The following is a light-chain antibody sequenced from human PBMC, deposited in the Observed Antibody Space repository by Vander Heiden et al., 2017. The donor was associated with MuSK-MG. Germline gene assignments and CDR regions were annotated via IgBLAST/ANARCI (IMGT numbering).Light chain of an antibody. CDR2: SEA. CDR3: QRNYNARLLT. Sequence: QLTPSPSSLSASVADRVTITCQVSQCISSSLNSSRQKPGKVPKLLLYSEATLQSGVPPRLSGSGCGTNYTITISSLQPEDVATYYGQRNYNARLLTFGGGTKVEIK. J-gene: IGKJ4*01. CDR1: QCISSS. V-gene: IGKV1-27*01.